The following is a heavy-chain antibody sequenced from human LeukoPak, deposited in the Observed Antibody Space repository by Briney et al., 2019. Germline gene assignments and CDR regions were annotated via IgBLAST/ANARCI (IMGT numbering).Heavy chain of an antibody. CDR1: GFTFSSYA. V-gene: IGHV3-23*01. CDR3: AKDGNGRGSYYYFDD. D-gene: IGHD3-10*01. CDR2: VSGSGGST. Sequence: GGSLRLSCAASGFTFSSYAMSWVRQAPGKGLEWVSAVSGSGGSTYYADSVKGRFTISRDNSKNTLYLQMNSLRAEDTAVYYCAKDGNGRGSYYYFDDWGQGTLVTVSS. J-gene: IGHJ4*02.